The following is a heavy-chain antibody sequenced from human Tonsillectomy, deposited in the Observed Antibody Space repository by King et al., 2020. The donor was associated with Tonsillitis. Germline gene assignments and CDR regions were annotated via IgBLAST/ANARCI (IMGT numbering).Heavy chain of an antibody. CDR3: AADAGYSYGGDALDI. Sequence: EVQLVESGAEVKKPGESLKISCKGSGYSFPSFWIGWVRQMPGKGLEWMGIIYPSDSNTRYSPSFQGQVTISADKSISIAYLKWRNLKASDTAMYYCAADAGYSYGGDALDIWGQGTMVTVSS. J-gene: IGHJ3*02. D-gene: IGHD5-18*01. V-gene: IGHV5-51*01. CDR2: IYPSDSNT. CDR1: GYSFPSFW.